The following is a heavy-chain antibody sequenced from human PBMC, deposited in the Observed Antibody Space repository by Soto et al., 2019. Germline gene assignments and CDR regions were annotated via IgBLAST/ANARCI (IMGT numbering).Heavy chain of an antibody. D-gene: IGHD2-15*01. J-gene: IGHJ5*02. V-gene: IGHV3-30*18. CDR1: GFTFSSYG. CDR3: AKERLAATNWFDP. CDR2: ISYDGSNK. Sequence: QVQLVESGGGVVQPGRSLRLSCAASGFTFSSYGMHWVRQAPGKGLEWVAVISYDGSNKYYADSVKGRFTICRDNSKNTLYLQMNSLKAEDTAVYYCAKERLAATNWFDPWGQGTLVTVSS.